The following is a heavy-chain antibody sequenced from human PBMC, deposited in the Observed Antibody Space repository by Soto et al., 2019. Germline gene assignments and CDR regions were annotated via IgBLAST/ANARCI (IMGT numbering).Heavy chain of an antibody. CDR1: GFNVSSNY. Sequence: EVQLVETGGGLIQPGGSLRLSCAASGFNVSSNYMSWVRQAPGKGLEWVSITFSGGSTYYADSVMGRFYISSDNSKNTLYLQMNSLRAEDTAVYYCARDLGGSYSYYYGMDVWGQGTTVTVSS. D-gene: IGHD1-26*01. CDR2: TFSGGST. CDR3: ARDLGGSYSYYYGMDV. V-gene: IGHV3-53*02. J-gene: IGHJ6*02.